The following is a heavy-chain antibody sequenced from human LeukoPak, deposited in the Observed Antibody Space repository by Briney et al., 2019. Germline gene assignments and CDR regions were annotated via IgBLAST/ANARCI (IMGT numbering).Heavy chain of an antibody. CDR3: TTRYGSGIEY. D-gene: IGHD3-10*01. V-gene: IGHV3-15*07. Sequence: GSLRLSCAVSGFSFNNAWMSWVRRAPGEGLEWVGRIKSKTAAGTTDYAAPVKGRFTMSIIDSKNTVYLQMNSLKTEDTAVYYCTTRYGSGIEYWGQGTLVTVSS. CDR2: IKSKTAAGTT. J-gene: IGHJ4*02. CDR1: GFSFNNAW.